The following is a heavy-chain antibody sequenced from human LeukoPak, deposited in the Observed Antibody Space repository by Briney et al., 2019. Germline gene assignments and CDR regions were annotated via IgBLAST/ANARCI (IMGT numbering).Heavy chain of an antibody. CDR1: GFTFTSSA. J-gene: IGHJ6*02. Sequence: SVKVSCKASGFTFTSSAMQWVRQARGQRLEWIGWIVVGSGNTNYAQKFQERVTITRDMFTSTAYMELSSLRSEDTAVYYCAAEVGYSSSWYGMDVWGQGTTVTVSS. CDR2: IVVGSGNT. CDR3: AAEVGYSSSWYGMDV. V-gene: IGHV1-58*02. D-gene: IGHD6-13*01.